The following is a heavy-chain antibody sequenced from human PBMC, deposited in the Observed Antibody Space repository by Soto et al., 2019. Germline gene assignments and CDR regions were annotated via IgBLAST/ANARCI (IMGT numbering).Heavy chain of an antibody. CDR1: GFTFSNSW. D-gene: IGHD2-2*01. V-gene: IGHV3-74*01. J-gene: IGHJ4*02. Sequence: LRLSCAASGFTFSNSWMHWVRQVSGKGLEWVSRINADGTSTSYADSVKGRFTISRDNAKNTLYLHVNSLRAEDTAVYYCVKVLARGVGVPRFYFDSWGQGALVTVSS. CDR3: VKVLARGVGVPRFYFDS. CDR2: INADGTST.